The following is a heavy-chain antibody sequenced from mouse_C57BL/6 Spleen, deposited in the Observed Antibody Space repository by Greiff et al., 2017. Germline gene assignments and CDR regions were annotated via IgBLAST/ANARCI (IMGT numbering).Heavy chain of an antibody. Sequence: EVQLVESGGGLVKPGGSLKLSCAASGFTFSDYGMHWVRQAPEKGLEWVAYISSGSSTIYYADTVKGRFTISRDTAKNTLFLQMTSLRSEDTAMYYCARLYYYGSSYAMDYWGQGTSVTVSS. J-gene: IGHJ4*01. CDR2: ISSGSSTI. V-gene: IGHV5-17*01. CDR3: ARLYYYGSSYAMDY. D-gene: IGHD1-1*01. CDR1: GFTFSDYG.